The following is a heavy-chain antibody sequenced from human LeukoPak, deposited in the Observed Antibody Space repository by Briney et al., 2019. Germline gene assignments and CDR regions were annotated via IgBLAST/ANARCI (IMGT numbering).Heavy chain of an antibody. CDR1: GYSISSNHW. CDR2: IFYAGST. CDR3: ARVGVSGRNWNLYGMDV. J-gene: IGHJ6*02. V-gene: IGHV4-28*03. D-gene: IGHD1-20*01. Sequence: SDTLSLTCAVSGYSISSNHWWGWIRQPPGKGLEWIGYIFYAGSTYYNPSLKSRVTMSVDTSKNQFSLRLSSVTAADTAVYYCARVGVSGRNWNLYGMDVWGQGTTVTVSS.